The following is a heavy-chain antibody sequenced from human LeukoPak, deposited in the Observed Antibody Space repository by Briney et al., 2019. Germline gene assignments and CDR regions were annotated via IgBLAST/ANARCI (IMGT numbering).Heavy chain of an antibody. CDR1: GFPFTTYG. D-gene: IGHD3-9*01. J-gene: IGHJ5*02. Sequence: GASVKVSCKASGFPFTTYGINWVRRAPGQGLEWMGWINTYNGDTNYAQKFQGRVTMTIDTSTSTVYIELRSLTSDDTAAYYCAREWWGYDVLTGDNWFDPWGQGTLVTVSS. CDR3: AREWWGYDVLTGDNWFDP. V-gene: IGHV1-18*01. CDR2: INTYNGDT.